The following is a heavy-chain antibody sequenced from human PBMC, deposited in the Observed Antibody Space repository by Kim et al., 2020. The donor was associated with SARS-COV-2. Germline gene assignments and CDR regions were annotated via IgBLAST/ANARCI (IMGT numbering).Heavy chain of an antibody. CDR2: IRAGAETT. CDR1: GFTLTNNA. J-gene: IGHJ4*02. D-gene: IGHD6-19*01. Sequence: GSLRLSCAASGFTLTNNAMSWVRQPLGRGLEWVSTIRAGAETTYYANSVNGRFTISRDSSTHTLYLQLDSLRADDTAIYYCAKDRGGSGWPVFDYWGQG. V-gene: IGHV3-23*01. CDR3: AKDRGGSGWPVFDY.